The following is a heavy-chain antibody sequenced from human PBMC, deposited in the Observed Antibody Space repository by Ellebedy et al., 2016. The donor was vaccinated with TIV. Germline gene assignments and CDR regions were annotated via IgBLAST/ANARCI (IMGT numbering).Heavy chain of an antibody. V-gene: IGHV4-39*02. J-gene: IGHJ3*01. CDR3: AMWDENKRGFAV. D-gene: IGHD1-26*01. CDR1: GGSXSSSSXY. Sequence: MPSETLSLTCTVSGGSXSSSSXYWGFLRQPPGSGLEWIGSIYYSGTTYYNPSLKSRVTISVDTSKNHFSLKLSSVTAADTALYYCAMWDENKRGFAVWGRGTMVTVSS. CDR2: IYYSGTT.